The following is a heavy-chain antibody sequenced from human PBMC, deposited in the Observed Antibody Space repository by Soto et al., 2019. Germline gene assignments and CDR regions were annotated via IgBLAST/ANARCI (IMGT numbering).Heavy chain of an antibody. Sequence: EVQLLESGGGLVQPGGSLRLSCAASGFTFSSYAMSWVRQAPGKGLEWVSAISGSGGSTYYADSVKGRFTIYRDNTKNTLYLQMNSLRAEDTAVYYYAKIMMPKTLWYPFDYWGQGTLVTVSS. CDR1: GFTFSSYA. CDR3: AKIMMPKTLWYPFDY. CDR2: ISGSGGST. V-gene: IGHV3-23*01. J-gene: IGHJ4*02. D-gene: IGHD3-16*01.